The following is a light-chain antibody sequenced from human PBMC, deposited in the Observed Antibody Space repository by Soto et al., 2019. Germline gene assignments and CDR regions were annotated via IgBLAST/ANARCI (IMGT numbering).Light chain of an antibody. CDR2: WAA. CDR1: QSVLYSTNNKND. J-gene: IGKJ4*01. V-gene: IGKV4-1*01. CDR3: QQYYITPLT. Sequence: DIVMTQSPDSLAVSLGERATINCKSSQSVLYSTNNKNDLAWYQQKPGQPPKLLIYWAATRESGVPDRFSGSGSGTDFTLTISSLQAEDVAVYYCQQYYITPLTFGGGTKVEIK.